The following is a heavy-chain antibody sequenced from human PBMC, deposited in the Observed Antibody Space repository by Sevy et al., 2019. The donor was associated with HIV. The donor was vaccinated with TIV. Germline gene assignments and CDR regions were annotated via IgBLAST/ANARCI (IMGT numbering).Heavy chain of an antibody. V-gene: IGHV3-30-3*01. CDR1: GFTFSSYA. CDR2: ISYDGSNK. D-gene: IGHD1-1*01. Sequence: GGSLRLSCAASGFTFSSYAMHWVRQAPGKGLEWVAVISYDGSNKYYADSVKGRFTISRDNSKNTLYRQMNSLRAEDTAVYYCARDLVRLADYYYYGMDVWGQGTTVTVSS. CDR3: ARDLVRLADYYYYGMDV. J-gene: IGHJ6*02.